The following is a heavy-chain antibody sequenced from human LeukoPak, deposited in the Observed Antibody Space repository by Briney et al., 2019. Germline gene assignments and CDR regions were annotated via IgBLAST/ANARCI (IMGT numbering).Heavy chain of an antibody. V-gene: IGHV1-2*02. D-gene: IGHD6-13*01. CDR1: GYTFTGYY. CDR3: ARASKQAFDI. CDR2: INPNSGDT. Sequence: ASVKVSCKASGYTFTGYYMHWVRQAPGQGLEWMGWINPNSGDTNYAQKFQGRVTMTRDTSINTAYMELSRLKSDDTAVYYCARASKQAFDIWGQGTMVTVSS. J-gene: IGHJ3*02.